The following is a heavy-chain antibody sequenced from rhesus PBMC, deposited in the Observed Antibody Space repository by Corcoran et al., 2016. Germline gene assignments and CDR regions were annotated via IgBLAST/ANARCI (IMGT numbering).Heavy chain of an antibody. Sequence: QVQLQESGPGLVKPSETLSVTCAVSGGSISSSYWIWIRQAPGKGLEWIGSFSGSGISTNYNPSLNSLVNRSVDTSKNQFSLKLSFVTTADTAVYYCARVGGSYYYEVYFDYWGQGVLVTVSS. J-gene: IGHJ4*01. V-gene: IGHV4-169*01. CDR3: ARVGGSYYYEVYFDY. D-gene: IGHD3-16*01. CDR2: FSGSGIST. CDR1: GGSISSSY.